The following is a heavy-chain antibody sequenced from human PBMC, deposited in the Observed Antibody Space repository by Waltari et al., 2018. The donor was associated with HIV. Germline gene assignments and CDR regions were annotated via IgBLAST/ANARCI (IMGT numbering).Heavy chain of an antibody. Sequence: QVQLVESGGGLVKPGGSLRLSCAAPGFTFSASYIIWVRQAPGKGLEWVSYISASGSSIFYADSVKGRFTISRDNAKNSLFLQMNSLTAEDTAVYYCARGGPDYGEPIDYWGQGTLVTVSS. CDR1: GFTFSASY. CDR3: ARGGPDYGEPIDY. D-gene: IGHD4-17*01. V-gene: IGHV3-11*01. J-gene: IGHJ4*02. CDR2: ISASGSSI.